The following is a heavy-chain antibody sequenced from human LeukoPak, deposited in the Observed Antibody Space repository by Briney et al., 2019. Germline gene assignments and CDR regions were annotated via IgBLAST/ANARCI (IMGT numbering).Heavy chain of an antibody. V-gene: IGHV3-21*01. J-gene: IGHJ4*02. CDR3: ARGYYDSSGEIDY. D-gene: IGHD3-22*01. CDR1: GFTFSSYS. Sequence: GGSLRLSCAASGFTFSSYSMNWVRQAPGKGPEWVSSISSSSSYIYYADSVKGRFTISRDNAKNSLYLQMNSLRAEDTAVYYCARGYYDSSGEIDYWGQGTLVTVSS. CDR2: ISSSSSYI.